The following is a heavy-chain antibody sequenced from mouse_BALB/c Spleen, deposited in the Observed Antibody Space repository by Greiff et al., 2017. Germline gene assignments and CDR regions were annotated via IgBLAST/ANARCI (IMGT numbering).Heavy chain of an antibody. CDR3: ARDRVITTGSGVAY. J-gene: IGHJ3*01. Sequence: VKLVESGPGLVAPSQSLSITCTVSGFSLTSYGVHWVRQPPGKGLEWLGVIWAGGSTNYNSALMSRLSISKDNSKSQVFLKMNSLQTDDTAMYYCARDRVITTGSGVAYWGQGTLVTVSA. CDR1: GFSLTSYG. D-gene: IGHD1-1*01. V-gene: IGHV2-9*02. CDR2: IWAGGST.